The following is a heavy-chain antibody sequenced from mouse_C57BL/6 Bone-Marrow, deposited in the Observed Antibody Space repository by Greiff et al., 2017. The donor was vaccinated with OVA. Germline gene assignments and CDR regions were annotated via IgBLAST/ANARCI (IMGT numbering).Heavy chain of an antibody. CDR1: GYTFTDYY. V-gene: IGHV1-26*01. J-gene: IGHJ4*01. D-gene: IGHD2-1*01. CDR3: AVYYGNYYYAMDY. CDR2: INPNNGGT. Sequence: VQLKQSGPELVKPGASVKISCKASGYTFTDYYMNWVKQSHGKSLEWIGDINPNNGGTSYNQKFKGKATLTVDKSSSTAYMELRSLTSEDSAVYYCAVYYGNYYYAMDYWGQGTSVTVSS.